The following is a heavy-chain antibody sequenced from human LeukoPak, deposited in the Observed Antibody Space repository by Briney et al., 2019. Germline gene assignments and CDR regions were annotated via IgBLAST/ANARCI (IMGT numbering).Heavy chain of an antibody. Sequence: PSETLSLTCTVSGGSISSGSYYWSWIRQPAGKGLEWIGRIYTSGSTNYNPSLKSRVTISVDTSKNQFSLKLGSVTAADTAVYYCARDSTYYYYMDVWGKGTTVTVSS. CDR2: IYTSGST. V-gene: IGHV4-61*02. J-gene: IGHJ6*03. CDR1: GGSISSGSYY. CDR3: ARDSTYYYYMDV.